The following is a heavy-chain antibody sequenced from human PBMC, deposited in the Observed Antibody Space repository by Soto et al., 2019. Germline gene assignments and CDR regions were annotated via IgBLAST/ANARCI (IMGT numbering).Heavy chain of an antibody. CDR1: GGSISSYY. CDR2: IYYSGST. D-gene: IGHD3-10*01. Sequence: PSETLSLTCTVSGGSISSYYWSWIRQPPGKGLEWIGYIYYSGSTNYNPSLKSRVTISVDTSRNQFSLKLSSVTAADTAVYYCTVGFGPYYFDYWGQGTLVTVSS. V-gene: IGHV4-59*08. CDR3: TVGFGPYYFDY. J-gene: IGHJ4*02.